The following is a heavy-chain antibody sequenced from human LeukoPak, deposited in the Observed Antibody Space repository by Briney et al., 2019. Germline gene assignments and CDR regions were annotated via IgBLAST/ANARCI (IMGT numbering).Heavy chain of an antibody. CDR2: IYTSGST. Sequence: SETLSLTCSVSNDSISSGRYYWIWIRQPAGKGLEWIGRIYTSGSTNYNPSLKSRVIISVDTSKNQFSLKLSSVTAADTAVYYCARGRTRGVTTQFDYWGQGTLVTVSS. J-gene: IGHJ4*02. CDR1: NDSISSGRYY. V-gene: IGHV4-61*02. D-gene: IGHD2-2*01. CDR3: ARGRTRGVTTQFDY.